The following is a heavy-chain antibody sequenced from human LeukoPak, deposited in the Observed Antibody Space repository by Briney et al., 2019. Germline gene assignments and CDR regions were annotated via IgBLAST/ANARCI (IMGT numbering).Heavy chain of an antibody. CDR3: ARSQAAAGTDYFDF. CDR2: MQSNGNS. V-gene: IGHV4-4*09. CDR1: GDSISTYH. Sequence: SETVSLTCTVSGDSISTYHWNWIRKPPGKGLEWIGYMQSNGNSKYNPSLRSRVTIFIDTSKSQVALKLSSVTAADTAVYYCARSQAAAGTDYFDFWGQGTLVTVSS. D-gene: IGHD6-13*01. J-gene: IGHJ4*02.